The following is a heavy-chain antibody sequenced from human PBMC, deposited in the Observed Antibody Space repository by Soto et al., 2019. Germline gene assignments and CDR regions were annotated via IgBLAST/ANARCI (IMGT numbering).Heavy chain of an antibody. CDR1: GDSFSNYY. CDR2: IYPSGTT. CDR3: ARDDFGSAGMVV. J-gene: IGHJ6*02. Sequence: QVQLQESGPGLVKPSETLSLTCTVSGDSFSNYYWSWIRQPAGKGLEWIGRIYPSGTTNYNPSLKSRLTMSRDTSKNQFSLSLRSVTAADTAVYFCARDDFGSAGMVVWGQGTTVTVSS. V-gene: IGHV4-4*07. D-gene: IGHD3-10*01.